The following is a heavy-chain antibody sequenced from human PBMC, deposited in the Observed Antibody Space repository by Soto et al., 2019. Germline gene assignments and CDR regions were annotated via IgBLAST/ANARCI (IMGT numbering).Heavy chain of an antibody. CDR2: IRSKANSYAT. CDR1: GFTFSCSA. CDR3: TRSGSGWYPY. V-gene: IGHV3-73*01. Sequence: PGGSLRLGCAASGFTFSCSALHWVRQASGKGREWVGRIRSKANSYATAYAASVKGRFTISRDDSKNTAYLQMNSLKTEDTAVYYCTRSGSGWYPYWGQGTLVTVSS. D-gene: IGHD6-19*01. J-gene: IGHJ4*02.